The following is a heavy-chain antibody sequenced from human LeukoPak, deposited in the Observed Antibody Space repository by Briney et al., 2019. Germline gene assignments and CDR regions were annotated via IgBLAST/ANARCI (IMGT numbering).Heavy chain of an antibody. J-gene: IGHJ3*02. D-gene: IGHD3-16*01. CDR2: INTDGSST. CDR1: GFTVSSNY. Sequence: PGGSLRLSCAASGFTVSSNYMSWVRQAPGKGLVWVSRINTDGSSTSYADSVKGRFTISRDNAKNTLYLQMNSLRAEDTAVYYCARDQAPYTPETFDIWGQGTMVTVSS. CDR3: ARDQAPYTPETFDI. V-gene: IGHV3-74*01.